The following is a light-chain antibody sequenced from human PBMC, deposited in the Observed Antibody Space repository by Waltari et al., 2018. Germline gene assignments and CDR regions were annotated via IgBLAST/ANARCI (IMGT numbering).Light chain of an antibody. Sequence: DIQMTQSPSPLSASVGDRVTITCRASQSITNWFAWYRQKPGKAPKLLIYRASNLETGVPSRVSGSGSGTEFTLTISSLQPDDFATYYCQQYDNYWTFGQGTKVDIK. J-gene: IGKJ1*01. CDR2: RAS. CDR1: QSITNW. V-gene: IGKV1-5*03. CDR3: QQYDNYWT.